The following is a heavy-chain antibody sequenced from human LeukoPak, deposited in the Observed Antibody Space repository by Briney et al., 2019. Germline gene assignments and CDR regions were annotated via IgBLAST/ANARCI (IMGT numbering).Heavy chain of an antibody. D-gene: IGHD2-2*03. CDR3: ARLMDRARRDAFDI. V-gene: IGHV3-48*01. CDR1: GFTFSNYN. J-gene: IGHJ3*02. CDR2: ISSTGSAK. Sequence: GGSLRLSCAASGFTFSNYNMNWVRQAPGKGLEWISYISSTGSAKNHADSVRGRFTVSRDNAWNSLYLQMNSLRAEDTAIYYCARLMDRARRDAFDIWGLGTMVTVSS.